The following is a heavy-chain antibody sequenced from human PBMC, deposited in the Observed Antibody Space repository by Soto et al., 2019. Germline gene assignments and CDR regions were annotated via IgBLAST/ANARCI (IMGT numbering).Heavy chain of an antibody. Sequence: SEPHSDTNTVSGGYIRNFYWNWFRKPPGEGLEWIGYIYFSGFTNYNPSLKSRVAISLDMSRFQFSLKLASVTAADTAVYYCASAPTGRYWGFFDSWGRGTLVTVSS. D-gene: IGHD2-8*02. CDR1: GGYIRNFY. CDR2: IYFSGFT. CDR3: ASAPTGRYWGFFDS. J-gene: IGHJ4*02. V-gene: IGHV4-59*01.